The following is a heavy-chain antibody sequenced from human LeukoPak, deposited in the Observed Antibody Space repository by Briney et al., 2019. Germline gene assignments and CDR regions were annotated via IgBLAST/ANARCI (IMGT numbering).Heavy chain of an antibody. Sequence: GGSLRLSCAASGFIFSSNAMNWVRQAPGKGLEWVANIKQDGSEKYYVDSVKGRFTISRDNAKNSLYLQMNSLRAEDTAVYYCARFQTYDFWSGFLDFWGQGTLVTVSS. V-gene: IGHV3-7*01. D-gene: IGHD3-3*01. CDR2: IKQDGSEK. CDR1: GFIFSSNA. J-gene: IGHJ4*02. CDR3: ARFQTYDFWSGFLDF.